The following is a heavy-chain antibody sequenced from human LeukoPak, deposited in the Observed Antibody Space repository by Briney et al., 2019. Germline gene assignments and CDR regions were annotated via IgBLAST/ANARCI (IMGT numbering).Heavy chain of an antibody. CDR3: ARDRGSYCSGGSCHFFDY. Sequence: GGSLRLSCATSGFTFRSYWMSWVRQAPGKGLEWVANIKQDGSEKYYVDSVKGRFTISRDNAKNSLDLQMNSLRAEDTAVYYCARDRGSYCSGGSCHFFDYWGQGTLVTVSS. D-gene: IGHD2-15*01. V-gene: IGHV3-7*01. J-gene: IGHJ4*02. CDR2: IKQDGSEK. CDR1: GFTFRSYW.